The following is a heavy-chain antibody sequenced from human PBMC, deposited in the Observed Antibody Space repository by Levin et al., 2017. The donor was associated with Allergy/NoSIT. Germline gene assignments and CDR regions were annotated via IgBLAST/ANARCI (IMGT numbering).Heavy chain of an antibody. CDR3: ASVPLGFREPFDY. D-gene: IGHD3-10*01. CDR2: INHRGST. Sequence: ASETLSLTCAVYGASFSNNYWSWIRQPPGKGLEWIEEINHRGSTNYNPSLKSRVTISVDTSKNQFSLKLTSVTATDTAVYYCASVPLGFREPFDYWGQGALVTVSS. CDR1: GASFSNNY. J-gene: IGHJ4*02. V-gene: IGHV4-34*01.